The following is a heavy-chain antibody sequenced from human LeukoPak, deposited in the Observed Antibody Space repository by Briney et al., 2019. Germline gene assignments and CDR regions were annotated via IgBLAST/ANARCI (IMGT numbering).Heavy chain of an antibody. J-gene: IGHJ4*02. CDR1: GFSPISYW. Sequence: PGESLKISCEGSGFSPISYWIAWVRQMPGKGLEWMGSIHPGDSNTRYSPSFQGQVTISADKSVSTAYLHWSSLKASGTTMYFCARQGSGYIDYWGQGTQVTVSS. V-gene: IGHV5-51*01. CDR2: IHPGDSNT. CDR3: ARQGSGYIDY. D-gene: IGHD2-15*01.